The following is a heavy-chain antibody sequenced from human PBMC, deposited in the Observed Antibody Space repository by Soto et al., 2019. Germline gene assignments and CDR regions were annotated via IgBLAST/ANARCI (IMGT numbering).Heavy chain of an antibody. CDR2: ISSSSSSI. V-gene: IGHV3-48*02. CDR3: ARDYEYWSGYYKGFDY. Sequence: GGSLRLSCADSGFTFSSYSMNWVRQAPGKGLEWVSYISSSSSSIYYADSVKGRFTISRDNAKNSLYLQMNSLRDEDTAVYYCARDYEYWSGYYKGFDYWGQGTLVTVSS. CDR1: GFTFSSYS. J-gene: IGHJ4*02. D-gene: IGHD3-3*01.